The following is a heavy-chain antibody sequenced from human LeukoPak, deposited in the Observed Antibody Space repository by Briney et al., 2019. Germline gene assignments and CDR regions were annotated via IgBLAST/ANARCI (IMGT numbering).Heavy chain of an antibody. V-gene: IGHV1-18*01. CDR3: ARSRSAVGATFGWLDP. D-gene: IGHD1-26*01. CDR2: ISAYNGNT. J-gene: IGHJ5*02. Sequence: ASVKVSCKASGYTFTSYGINWVRQAPGQGLEWMGWISAYNGNTNYAQKLQGRVTMTTDTSTSTAYMELRSLRSDDTAVYYCARSRSAVGATFGWLDPWGQGTLVTVSS. CDR1: GYTFTSYG.